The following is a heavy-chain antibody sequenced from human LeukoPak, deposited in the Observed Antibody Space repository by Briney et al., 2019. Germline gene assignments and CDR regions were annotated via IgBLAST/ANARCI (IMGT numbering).Heavy chain of an antibody. CDR3: ARQGGLRLGELSLSSDAFDI. CDR1: GYSFTTYW. J-gene: IGHJ3*02. V-gene: IGHV5-51*01. D-gene: IGHD3-16*02. CDR2: IYPGDSDT. Sequence: GESLKISCKGSGYSFTTYWISWVRQMPGKGLEWMGIIYPGDSDTRYSPSFQGQVTISADKSISTAYLQWSSLKASDTAMYYCARQGGLRLGELSLSSDAFDIWGQGTMVTVSS.